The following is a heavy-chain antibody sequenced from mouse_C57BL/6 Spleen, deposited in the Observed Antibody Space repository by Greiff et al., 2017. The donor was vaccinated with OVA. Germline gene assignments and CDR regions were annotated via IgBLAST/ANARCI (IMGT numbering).Heavy chain of an antibody. J-gene: IGHJ2*01. CDR3: ARYDYGDY. CDR1: GFTFSDYG. CDR2: ISSGSSTI. Sequence: DVMLVESGGGLVKPGGSLTLSCAASGFTFSDYGMHWVRQAPEKGLGWVAYISSGSSTIYYADTVKGRFTISRDNAKTTLFLQMTSLESEDTAMYYCARYDYGDYWGQGTTLTVSS. D-gene: IGHD2-4*01. V-gene: IGHV5-17*01.